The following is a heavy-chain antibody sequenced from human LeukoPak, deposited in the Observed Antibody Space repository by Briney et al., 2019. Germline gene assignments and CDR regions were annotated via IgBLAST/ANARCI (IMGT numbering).Heavy chain of an antibody. V-gene: IGHV3-11*04. CDR1: GFTFSQYY. J-gene: IGHJ4*02. CDR2: ISSSGSTI. Sequence: GGSLRLSCTASGFTFSQYYMNWIRQAPGKGLEWVSSISSSGSTINYADPVKGRFTISRDNAKNSLFLQMNSLRAEDTAVYYCARSKNSVVPTAQDYWGQGTLVTVSS. CDR3: ARSKNSVVPTAQDY. D-gene: IGHD2-2*01.